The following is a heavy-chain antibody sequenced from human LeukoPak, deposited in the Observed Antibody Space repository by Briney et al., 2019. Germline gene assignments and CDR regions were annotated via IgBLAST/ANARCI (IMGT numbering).Heavy chain of an antibody. D-gene: IGHD3-3*01. CDR2: IYHSGST. CDR1: GGSISSGGYS. CDR3: ARGPYYDFWSGYYYYFDY. V-gene: IGHV4-30-2*01. J-gene: IGHJ4*02. Sequence: SETLSLTCAVSGGSISSGGYSWSWIRQPPGKGLEWIGYIYHSGSTYYNPSLKSRVTISVDRSKNQFSLKLSSVTAADTAVYYCARGPYYDFWSGYYYYFDYWGQGTLVTVSS.